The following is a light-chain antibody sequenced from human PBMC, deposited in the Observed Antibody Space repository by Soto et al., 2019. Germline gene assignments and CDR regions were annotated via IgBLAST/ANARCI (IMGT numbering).Light chain of an antibody. Sequence: EIVLTQSPGTLYLSPGERATLSCRASQSVSSSYLAWYQQKPGQAPRLLIYGASSRATGIPDRFSGSGSGTDFTLTISSREPEDFAVYYCQQYCSSPLITFGEGTRLEI. CDR1: QSVSSSY. CDR3: QQYCSSPLIT. V-gene: IGKV3-20*01. J-gene: IGKJ5*01. CDR2: GAS.